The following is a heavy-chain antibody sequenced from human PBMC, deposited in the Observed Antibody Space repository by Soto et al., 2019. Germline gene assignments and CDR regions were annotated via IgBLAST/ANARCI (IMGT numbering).Heavy chain of an antibody. CDR2: IYHRGST. V-gene: IGHV4-39*07. Sequence: SETLSLTCSVSGDSINSDKYYWGWLRQPPGKGLEWIGRIYHRGSTYYNPSLKSRVTISVDKSKNQFSLKLSSVTAADTAVYYCARGSGINYYYGMDVWGQGTTVTVSS. D-gene: IGHD1-20*01. J-gene: IGHJ6*02. CDR3: ARGSGINYYYGMDV. CDR1: GDSINSDKYY.